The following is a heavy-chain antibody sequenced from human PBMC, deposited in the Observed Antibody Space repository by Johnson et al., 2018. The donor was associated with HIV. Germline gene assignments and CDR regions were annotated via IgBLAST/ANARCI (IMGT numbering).Heavy chain of an antibody. Sequence: QVQLVESGGGVVQPGGSLRLSCAASGFTFSSYGMHWVRQAPGKGLEWVAFIRYDGSNQYYADSVKGRFSISRDNSKHTLYLQMNSLRTEDTAVYYCAKVRVAAMIVVVSGRDAFDIWGQGTMVTVSS. CDR3: AKVRVAAMIVVVSGRDAFDI. V-gene: IGHV3-30*02. CDR1: GFTFSSYG. D-gene: IGHD3-22*01. J-gene: IGHJ3*02. CDR2: IRYDGSNQ.